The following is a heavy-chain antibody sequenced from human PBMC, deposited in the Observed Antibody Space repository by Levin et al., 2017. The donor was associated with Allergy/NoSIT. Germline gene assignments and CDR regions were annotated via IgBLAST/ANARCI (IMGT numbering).Heavy chain of an antibody. CDR3: VKNGGPSYTADDI. Sequence: GGSLRLSCAASEFTFSAHWMSWVRQVPGRGPEWVAHIKGDGSQKYYVDSVKGRFTISRDNAKNSLYLQMSSLRVDDTALYYCVKNGGPSYTADDIWGQGTMVTVSS. D-gene: IGHD3-16*02. CDR2: IKGDGSQK. CDR1: EFTFSAHW. J-gene: IGHJ3*02. V-gene: IGHV3-7*01.